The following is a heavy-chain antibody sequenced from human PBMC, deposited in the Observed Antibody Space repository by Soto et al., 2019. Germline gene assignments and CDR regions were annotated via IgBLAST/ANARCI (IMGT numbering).Heavy chain of an antibody. Sequence: GGSLRLSCAASGFTFDDYAMHWVRQAPGKGLEWVSGISWNSGSIGYADSVKGRFTISRDNAKNSLYLQMNSLRAEDTALYYCAKANTVDYGDYLKMNWFDPWGQGTLVTVSS. CDR3: AKANTVDYGDYLKMNWFDP. CDR2: ISWNSGSI. D-gene: IGHD4-17*01. J-gene: IGHJ5*02. V-gene: IGHV3-9*01. CDR1: GFTFDDYA.